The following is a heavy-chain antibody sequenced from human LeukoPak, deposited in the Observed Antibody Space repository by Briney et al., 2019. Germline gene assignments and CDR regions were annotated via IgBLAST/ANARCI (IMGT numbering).Heavy chain of an antibody. CDR3: ARDLMDTAMVRGVGY. CDR2: ISSSSSYI. D-gene: IGHD5-18*01. CDR1: RFTFSSYS. J-gene: IGHJ4*02. Sequence: PGGSLRLSCAASRFTFSSYSMNWVRQAPGKGLEWVSSISSSSSYIYYADSVKGRFTISRDNAKNSLYLQMNSLRAEDTAVYYCARDLMDTAMVRGVGYWGQGTLVTVSS. V-gene: IGHV3-21*01.